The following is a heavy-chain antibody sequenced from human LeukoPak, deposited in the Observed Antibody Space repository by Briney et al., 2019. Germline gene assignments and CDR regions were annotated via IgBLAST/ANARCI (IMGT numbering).Heavy chain of an antibody. D-gene: IGHD7-27*01. CDR1: GYTFTSYA. CDR3: ARGPPNWGFDS. J-gene: IGHJ4*02. CDR2: INAGNGNT. V-gene: IGHV1-3*01. Sequence: ASVKVSCTASGYTFTSYAMHWVRQAPGQRLEWMGWINAGNGNTKYSQKLQGRVTMTRDTSVSTAYMELNSLRSEDTAVYYCARGPPNWGFDSWGQGTLVTVSS.